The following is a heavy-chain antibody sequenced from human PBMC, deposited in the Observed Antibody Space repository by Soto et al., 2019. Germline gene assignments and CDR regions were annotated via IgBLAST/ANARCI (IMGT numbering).Heavy chain of an antibody. Sequence: PGESLKISCKGSGYSFTSYWIGWVRQMPGKGLEWMGIIYPGDSDTRYSPSFQGQVTISADKSISTAYLQWSSLKASDTAMYYCARPYSYDGYYYYYMHVWGKGTTVPVSS. D-gene: IGHD5-18*01. CDR2: IYPGDSDT. V-gene: IGHV5-51*01. CDR3: ARPYSYDGYYYYYMHV. CDR1: GYSFTSYW. J-gene: IGHJ6*03.